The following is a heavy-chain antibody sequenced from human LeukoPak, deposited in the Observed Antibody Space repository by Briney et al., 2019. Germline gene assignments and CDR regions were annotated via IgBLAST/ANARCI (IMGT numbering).Heavy chain of an antibody. J-gene: IGHJ4*02. V-gene: IGHV3-21*01. CDR1: GFTFSSYS. D-gene: IGHD1-1*01. CDR3: ARDPLDWNYVDY. Sequence: KPGGSLRLSCAASGFTFSSYSMNWVRQAPGKGLEWVSSISSSSSYIYYADSVKGRFTISRDNAKNSLYLQMNSLRAEDTAVYYCARDPLDWNYVDYWGQGTLVTVSS. CDR2: ISSSSSYI.